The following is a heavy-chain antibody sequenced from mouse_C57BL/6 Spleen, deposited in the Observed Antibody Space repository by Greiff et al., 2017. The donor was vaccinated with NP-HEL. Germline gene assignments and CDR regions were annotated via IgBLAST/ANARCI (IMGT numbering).Heavy chain of an antibody. Sequence: EVQLQQSGAELVRPGSSVKMSCKTSGYTFTSYGINWVKQRPGQGLEWIGYIYIGNGYTEYHEKFKGKATLTSATSSSTAYMQLTSLTSGDSAIDCCARDGSSLWYFDVWGTGTTVTVSS. CDR3: ARDGSSLWYFDV. V-gene: IGHV1-58*01. CDR2: IYIGNGYT. CDR1: GYTFTSYG. D-gene: IGHD1-1*01. J-gene: IGHJ1*03.